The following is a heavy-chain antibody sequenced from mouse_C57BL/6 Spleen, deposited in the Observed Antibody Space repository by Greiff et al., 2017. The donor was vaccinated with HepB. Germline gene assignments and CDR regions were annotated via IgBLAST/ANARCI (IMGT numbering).Heavy chain of an antibody. CDR1: GFTFSDYY. V-gene: IGHV5-16*01. CDR3: ARGYSNYEGFDY. J-gene: IGHJ2*01. D-gene: IGHD2-5*01. Sequence: EVHLVESEGGLVQPGSSMKLSCTASGFTFSDYYMAWVRQVPEKGLEWVANINYDGSSTYYLDSLKSRFIISRDNAKNILYLQMSSLKSEDTATYYCARGYSNYEGFDYWGQGTTLTVSS. CDR2: INYDGSST.